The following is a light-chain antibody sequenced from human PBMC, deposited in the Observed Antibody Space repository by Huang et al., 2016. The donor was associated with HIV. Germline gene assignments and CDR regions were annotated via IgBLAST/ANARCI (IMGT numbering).Light chain of an antibody. CDR2: DAS. CDR1: HDISKY. Sequence: DIQMTQSPPSLSASVGDRVTITCQASHDISKYLNWYQQKPGKVPRLLIYDASNLETGVPPRFSGGGSVTYFFFTISSLQPEDIATYYCQQYDNLRKTFGQGTKVEIK. CDR3: QQYDNLRKT. V-gene: IGKV1-33*01. J-gene: IGKJ2*01.